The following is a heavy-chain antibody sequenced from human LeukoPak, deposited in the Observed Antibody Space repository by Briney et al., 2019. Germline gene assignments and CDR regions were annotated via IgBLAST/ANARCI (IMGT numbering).Heavy chain of an antibody. CDR3: ARGAGDYDFWSGYYVYYYYYGMDV. CDR1: GYTFTSDG. V-gene: IGHV1-18*01. J-gene: IGHJ6*02. D-gene: IGHD3-3*01. CDR2: ISAYNGNT. Sequence: ASVKVSCKASGYTFTSDGISWVRQAPGQGLEWMGWISAYNGNTNYAQKLQGRVTMTTDTSTSTAYMELRSLRSDDTAVYYCARGAGDYDFWSGYYVYYYYYGMDVWGQGTTVTVSS.